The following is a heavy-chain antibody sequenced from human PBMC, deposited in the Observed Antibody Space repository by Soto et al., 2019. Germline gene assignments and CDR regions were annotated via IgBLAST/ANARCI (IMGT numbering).Heavy chain of an antibody. CDR2: ISYDGSNK. CDR1: VFTFSSYA. V-gene: IGHV3-30-3*01. Sequence: PWGSLRLSCAASVFTFSSYAMHWVRQAPGKGLEWVAVISYDGSNKYYADSVKGRFTISRDNSKNTLYLQMNSLRAEDTAVYYCARGTWTNDAFDIWGQGTMVTVSS. J-gene: IGHJ3*02. D-gene: IGHD5-12*01. CDR3: ARGTWTNDAFDI.